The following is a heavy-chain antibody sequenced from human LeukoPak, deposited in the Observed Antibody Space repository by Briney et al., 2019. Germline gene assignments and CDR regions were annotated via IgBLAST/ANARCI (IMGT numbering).Heavy chain of an antibody. Sequence: PGGSLSVSCAGSGFIYSSDAMTWVRQAPGKGLEWVSAISGTGANTYYADSVKGRFTISRDNSKNTLYLQMHSLRAEDTAVYYCAREGAGTTLGGYYFDFWGQGTLVTVSS. CDR3: AREGAGTTLGGYYFDF. CDR1: GFIYSSDA. V-gene: IGHV3-23*01. CDR2: ISGTGANT. D-gene: IGHD2/OR15-2a*01. J-gene: IGHJ4*02.